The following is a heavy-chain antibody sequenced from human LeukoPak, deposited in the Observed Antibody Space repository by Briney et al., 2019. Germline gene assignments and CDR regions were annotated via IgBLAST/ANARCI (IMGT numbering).Heavy chain of an antibody. D-gene: IGHD4-17*01. J-gene: IGHJ6*02. CDR1: GFTFSSYS. CDR2: ISSSGSYI. CDR3: ARDPASGYGDSLGSYYYYGMDV. Sequence: PGGSLRLSCAASGFTFSSYSMNWVRQAPGKGLEWVSSISSSGSYIYYVDSVKGRFTISRDNAKNSLYLQMNSLRAEDTAVYYCARDPASGYGDSLGSYYYYGMDVWGQGTTVTISS. V-gene: IGHV3-21*01.